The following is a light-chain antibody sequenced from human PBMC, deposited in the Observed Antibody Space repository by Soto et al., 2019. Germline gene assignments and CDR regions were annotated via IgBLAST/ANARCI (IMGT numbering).Light chain of an antibody. Sequence: EIVLTQSPGTLSLSPGDRATLSCRASQSISSSYFAWYQQKPGQAPRFLIYGGSNRATGIPDRVSGSGSGTDFTLTISRLEPEDFAVYYCQQYGSSPTFGQGTRLRL. CDR3: QQYGSSPT. J-gene: IGKJ5*01. V-gene: IGKV3-20*01. CDR2: GGS. CDR1: QSISSSY.